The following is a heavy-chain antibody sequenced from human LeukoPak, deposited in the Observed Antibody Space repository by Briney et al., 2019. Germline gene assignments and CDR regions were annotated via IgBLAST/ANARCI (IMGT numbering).Heavy chain of an antibody. Sequence: GGSLRLSCAASGFTFSSYNMTWVRQAPGKGLEWLSSIKNSANFIYYADSVKGRFTISRDNAKNSLYLQMSSLRVEDTAVYYCARWNGDCSTTSCPYYYGMDVWGQGTTFTVSS. D-gene: IGHD2-2*03. V-gene: IGHV3-21*06. CDR1: GFTFSSYN. CDR2: IKNSANFI. CDR3: ARWNGDCSTTSCPYYYGMDV. J-gene: IGHJ6*02.